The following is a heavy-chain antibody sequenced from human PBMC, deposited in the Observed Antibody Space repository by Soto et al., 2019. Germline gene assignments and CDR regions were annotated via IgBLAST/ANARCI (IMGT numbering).Heavy chain of an antibody. D-gene: IGHD4-17*01. CDR1: GYSFTSYW. CDR3: ARRSKYGPDFDY. J-gene: IGHJ4*02. V-gene: IGHV5-10-1*01. Sequence: GESLKISCKGSGYSFTSYWISWVRQMPGKGLEWMGRIDPSDSYTNYSPSFQGHVTISADKSTSTACLQWSSLKASDTAMYYCARRSKYGPDFDYWRQGTLVTVSS. CDR2: IDPSDSYT.